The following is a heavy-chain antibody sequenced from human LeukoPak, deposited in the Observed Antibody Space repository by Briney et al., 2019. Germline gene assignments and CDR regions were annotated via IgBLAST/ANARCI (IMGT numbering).Heavy chain of an antibody. Sequence: SETLSLTCTVSGGSISSYYWSWIRQPPGKGLEWIGYVYYSGSTNYNPSLKSRVTISVDTSKNQFSLKLSSVTAADTAVYYCARETSQKGAHYMDVWGKGTTVTISS. CDR1: GGSISSYY. J-gene: IGHJ6*03. V-gene: IGHV4-59*01. D-gene: IGHD3-16*01. CDR2: VYYSGST. CDR3: ARETSQKGAHYMDV.